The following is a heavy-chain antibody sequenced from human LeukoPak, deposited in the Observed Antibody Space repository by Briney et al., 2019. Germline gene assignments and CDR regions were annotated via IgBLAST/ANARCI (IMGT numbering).Heavy chain of an antibody. J-gene: IGHJ2*01. D-gene: IGHD6-19*01. CDR1: GGSISSGGYS. CDR3: ARGGTIAVARVWYFEL. V-gene: IGHV4-30-2*01. Sequence: KASETLSLTCAVSGGSISSGGYSWSWIRQPPGKGLEWIGYIYHSGSTYYNPSLKSRVTISVDRSKNQFSLKLSSVTAADTAVYYCARGGTIAVARVWYFELWGRGTLVTVSS. CDR2: IYHSGST.